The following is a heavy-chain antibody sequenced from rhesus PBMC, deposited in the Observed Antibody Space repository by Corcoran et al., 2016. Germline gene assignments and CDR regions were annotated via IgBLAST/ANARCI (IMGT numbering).Heavy chain of an antibody. D-gene: IGHD5-12*01. Sequence: QVQLQESGPGLVKPSETLSLTCAVSGGSISSGYYYWSWIRQPPGKGLEWFGYITYSGSTSYTPSLKSRVTISRDTSKNQFSLKLSSVTAADTAVYYCAIHVDTATVHWGQGVLVTVSS. CDR2: ITYSGST. CDR1: GGSISSGYYY. V-gene: IGHV4-122*02. J-gene: IGHJ4*01. CDR3: AIHVDTATVH.